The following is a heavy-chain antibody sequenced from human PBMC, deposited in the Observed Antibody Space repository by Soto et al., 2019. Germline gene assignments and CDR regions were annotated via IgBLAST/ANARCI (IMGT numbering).Heavy chain of an antibody. V-gene: IGHV4-61*01. CDR1: GGSVSSGTHY. CDR2: VYFSGST. J-gene: IGHJ4*02. Sequence: SETLSLTCSVSGGSVSSGTHYWSWIRQPPGRGLEWIASVYFSGSTNYNPSLHSRVTTSIDASKNQFSLRLSSVTAADTAVYYCARDRKRGFTGYDFDYWGQGALVTVSS. CDR3: ARDRKRGFTGYDFDY. D-gene: IGHD5-12*01.